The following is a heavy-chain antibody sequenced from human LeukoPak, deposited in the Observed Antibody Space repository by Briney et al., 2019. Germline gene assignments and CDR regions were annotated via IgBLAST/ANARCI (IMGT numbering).Heavy chain of an antibody. CDR2: IKQDGSEK. CDR1: GFTFSSYW. J-gene: IGHJ4*02. CDR3: ARYGGYCSSTSCRAFDY. D-gene: IGHD2-2*01. V-gene: IGHV3-7*03. Sequence: GSLRLSCAASGFTFSSYWMSWVRPAPGKGLEWVANIKQDGSEKYYVDSVKGRFTISRDNAKNSLYLQMNSLRAEDTAVYYCARYGGYCSSTSCRAFDYWGQGTLVTVSS.